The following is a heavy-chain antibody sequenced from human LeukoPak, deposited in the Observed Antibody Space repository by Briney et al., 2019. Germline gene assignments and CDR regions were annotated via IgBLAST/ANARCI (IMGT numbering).Heavy chain of an antibody. D-gene: IGHD3-16*01. CDR3: AKNGGPHGMDV. CDR1: VYTFSRTW. CDR2: IKHEGSET. V-gene: IGHV3-7*02. J-gene: IGHJ6*02. Sequence: GGSLRLSCAASVYTFSRTWTSWVRQAPGKGREWVANIKHEGSETNYVDSVKGRYTISRDNAQNTLHLQMNTLRVEDTPVYYCAKNGGPHGMDVWGQGTTVTVSS.